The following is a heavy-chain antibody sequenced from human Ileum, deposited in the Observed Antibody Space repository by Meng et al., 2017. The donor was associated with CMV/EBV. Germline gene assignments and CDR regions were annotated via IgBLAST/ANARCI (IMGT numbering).Heavy chain of an antibody. CDR1: GFTFNSYT. Sequence: GGSLRLSCAASGFTFNSYTMNWVRQAPGKGLEGVSSITTSSSYIFYADSVKGRFTTSRHNAKNSLYLQMNSLSADDTAVYYCARDLGDSVYDYYGMDVWGQGTTVTVSS. J-gene: IGHJ6*02. CDR2: ITTSSSYI. V-gene: IGHV3-21*01. D-gene: IGHD5/OR15-5a*01. CDR3: ARDLGDSVYDYYGMDV.